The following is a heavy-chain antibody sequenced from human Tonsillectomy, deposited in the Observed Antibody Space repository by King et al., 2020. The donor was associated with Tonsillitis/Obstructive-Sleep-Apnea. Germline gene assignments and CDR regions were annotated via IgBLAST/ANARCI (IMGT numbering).Heavy chain of an antibody. J-gene: IGHJ5*02. CDR1: GGSISNGSYS. V-gene: IGHV4-39*01. CDR2: FYYSATT. Sequence: LQLQESGPGLVKPSETLSLTCTVSGGSISNGSYSWGWFRQPPGKVREWIATFYYSATTYYNPSLKSQVTISVDTSKNQFSLKLSSVTATDTAVYYCARGISVAGLNWFDPWGQGTLVIVSS. D-gene: IGHD6-19*01. CDR3: ARGISVAGLNWFDP.